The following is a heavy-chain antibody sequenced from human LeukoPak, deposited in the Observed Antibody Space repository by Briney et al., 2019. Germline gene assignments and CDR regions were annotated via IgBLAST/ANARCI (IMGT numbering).Heavy chain of an antibody. Sequence: GGSLRLSCAASGFTVSSNYMSWVRQAPGKGLEWVSVIYSGGSTYYADSVKGRFTISRDNSKNTLYLQMNSLRAEDTAVYYCAKGLSYYYGSGSYYDYWGQGTLVTVSS. CDR1: GFTVSSNY. CDR2: IYSGGST. CDR3: AKGLSYYYGSGSYYDY. V-gene: IGHV3-53*01. D-gene: IGHD3-10*01. J-gene: IGHJ4*02.